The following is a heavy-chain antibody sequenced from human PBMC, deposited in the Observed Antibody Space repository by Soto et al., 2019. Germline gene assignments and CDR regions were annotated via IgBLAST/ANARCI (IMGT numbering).Heavy chain of an antibody. J-gene: IGHJ4*02. V-gene: IGHV4-39*01. CDR1: GGSISGTNYY. CDR3: ARLGTYDSRGYYVDY. Sequence: QLQLQESGPGLVMVSETLTLTCAVSGGSISGTNYYWAWIRQPPGKGLEWIGGIYYTGTTYYIPSLSSRVTISVDTSMNQFSLKLFSVTAADTAVYYCARLGTYDSRGYYVDYWGQGILVTVSS. D-gene: IGHD3-22*01. CDR2: IYYTGTT.